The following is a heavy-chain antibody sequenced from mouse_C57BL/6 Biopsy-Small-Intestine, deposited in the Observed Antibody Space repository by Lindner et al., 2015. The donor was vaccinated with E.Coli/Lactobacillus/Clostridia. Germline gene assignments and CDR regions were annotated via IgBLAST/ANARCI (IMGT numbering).Heavy chain of an antibody. D-gene: IGHD1-1*01. CDR1: GYTFTTYT. J-gene: IGHJ2*01. CDR2: INPGNGKT. Sequence: SVKVSCKASGYTFTTYTIHWMRQAPGQRLHWVGWINPGNGKTTVSMRLQGRVTFTSDTSANTVYMEFPSLISEDTGLYYCARVDVGATYFDYWGQGTLVTVSS. CDR3: ARVDVGATYFDY. V-gene: IGHV1-84*02.